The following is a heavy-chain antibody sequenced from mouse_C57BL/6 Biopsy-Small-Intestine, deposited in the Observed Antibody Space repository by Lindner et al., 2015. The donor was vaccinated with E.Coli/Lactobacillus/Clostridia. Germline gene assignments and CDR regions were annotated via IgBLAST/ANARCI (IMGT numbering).Heavy chain of an antibody. D-gene: IGHD1-2*01. CDR2: IRSKSNNYAT. CDR3: VRQGLRLGYFDV. V-gene: IGHV10-1*01. J-gene: IGHJ1*03. Sequence: ESGGGLVQPKGSLKLSCAASGFSFNTYAMNWVRQAPGKGLEWAARIRSKSNNYATYYADSVKDRFTISRDDPESMLYLQMNNLKTEDTAMYYCVRQGLRLGYFDVWGTGTTVTVSS. CDR1: GFSFNTYA.